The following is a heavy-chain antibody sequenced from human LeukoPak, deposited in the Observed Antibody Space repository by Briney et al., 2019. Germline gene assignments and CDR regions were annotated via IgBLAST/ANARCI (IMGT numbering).Heavy chain of an antibody. CDR2: ISYDGSNK. CDR1: GFTFSSYG. J-gene: IGHJ4*02. D-gene: IGHD1-14*01. V-gene: IGHV3-30*18. Sequence: GSLRLSCAASGFTFSSYGMHWVRQAPGKGLEWVAVISYDGSNKYYADSVKGRFTISRDNSKNTLYLQMNSLRAEDTAVYYCAKVPIRKGIPYYFDYWGQGTLVTVSS. CDR3: AKVPIRKGIPYYFDY.